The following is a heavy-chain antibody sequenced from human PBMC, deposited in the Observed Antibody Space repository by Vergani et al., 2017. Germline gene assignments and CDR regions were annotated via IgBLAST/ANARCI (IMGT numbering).Heavy chain of an antibody. J-gene: IGHJ6*02. Sequence: QVQLQESGPGLVKPSQTLSLTCTVSGGSISSGSYYWSWIRQPAGKGLEWIGRIYTSGSTNYNPSLKSRVTMSVDTSKNQFSLKLSSVTAADTAVYYCARDVSLYYYDSSGYSKGGMDVWGQGTTVTVSS. CDR3: ARDVSLYYYDSSGYSKGGMDV. D-gene: IGHD3-22*01. CDR2: IYTSGST. CDR1: GGSISSGSYY. V-gene: IGHV4-61*02.